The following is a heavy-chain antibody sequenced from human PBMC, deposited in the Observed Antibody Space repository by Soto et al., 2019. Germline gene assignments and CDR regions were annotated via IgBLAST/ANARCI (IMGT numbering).Heavy chain of an antibody. CDR1: GFTFSSYA. CDR3: ARADGRYSSGWYMDY. Sequence: VQLVESGGGVVQPGRSLRLSCAASGFTFSSYAMHWVRQAPGKGLEWVAVISYDGSNKYYADSVKGRFTISRDNSKNTLYLQMNSLRAEDTAVYYCARADGRYSSGWYMDYWRQGTLVTVSS. D-gene: IGHD6-19*01. CDR2: ISYDGSNK. J-gene: IGHJ4*02. V-gene: IGHV3-30-3*01.